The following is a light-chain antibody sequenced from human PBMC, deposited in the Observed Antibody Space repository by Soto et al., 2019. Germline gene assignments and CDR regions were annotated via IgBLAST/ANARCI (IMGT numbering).Light chain of an antibody. CDR2: KDT. Sequence: SYELTQPSSVSVSPGQTAKITCSGDVLAKKYARWFQQKPGQAPVLVIYKDTERPSRIPERFSGSSSGTTVTLTIAGAHVEDEADYFCYSAADNNLVFGGGTKVTVL. V-gene: IGLV3-27*01. J-gene: IGLJ3*02. CDR1: VLAKKY. CDR3: YSAADNNLV.